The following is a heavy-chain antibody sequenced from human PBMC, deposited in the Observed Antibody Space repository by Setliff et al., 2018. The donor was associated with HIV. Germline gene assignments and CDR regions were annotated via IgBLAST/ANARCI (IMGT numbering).Heavy chain of an antibody. V-gene: IGHV4-4*02. Sequence: LRLSCAASGFTLSNYAMSWVRQAPGKGLEWIGYIYENAYAHYTVSLRSRVTLSVDTSKHQFSLKLSSVTAADTAVYYCARVQMAYAAFDVWGQGTMVTV. CDR1: GFTLSNYA. D-gene: IGHD4-17*01. CDR2: IYENAYA. J-gene: IGHJ3*01. CDR3: ARVQMAYAAFDV.